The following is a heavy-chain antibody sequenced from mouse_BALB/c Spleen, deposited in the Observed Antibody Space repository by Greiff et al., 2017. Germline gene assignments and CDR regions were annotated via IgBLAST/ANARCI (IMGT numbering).Heavy chain of an antibody. D-gene: IGHD2-4*01. V-gene: IGHV3-5*02. Sequence: EVQLQESGPGLVKPSQTVSLTCTVTGISITTGNYRWSWIRQFPGNKLEWIGYIYYSGTITYNPSLTSRTTITRDTSKNQFFLEMNSLTAEDTATYYCARDRMITGFDYWGQGTTLTVSS. CDR2: IYYSGTI. CDR1: GISITTGNYR. J-gene: IGHJ2*01. CDR3: ARDRMITGFDY.